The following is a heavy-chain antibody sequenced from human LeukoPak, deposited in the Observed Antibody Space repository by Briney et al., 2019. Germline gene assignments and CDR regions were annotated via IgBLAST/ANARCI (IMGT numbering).Heavy chain of an antibody. CDR1: GGSISSYY. CDR2: MYTSGTT. D-gene: IGHD4-17*01. J-gene: IGHJ4*02. V-gene: IGHV4-4*07. CDR3: ARGPRSYGDYVGY. Sequence: SETLSLTCTVSGGSISSYYWSWIRQPAGKGLEWIGHMYTSGTTNYNPSLKSRVTMSVDTSKNQFSLKLSSVTAADTAVYYCARGPRSYGDYVGYWGQGTLVTVSS.